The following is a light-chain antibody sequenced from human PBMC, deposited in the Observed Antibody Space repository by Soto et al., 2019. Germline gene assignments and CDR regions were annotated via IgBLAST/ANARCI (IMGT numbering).Light chain of an antibody. J-gene: IGKJ4*01. CDR1: QNIGSY. CDR3: QQTYSAPLT. V-gene: IGKV1-39*01. Sequence: DIQMTQSPSSLSASVGDTVTISCRASQNIGSYLNWYQQRAGKAPNLLIYAASTLQGDAPSRFRGSGSGTDFTLSIHSLQPEDFAVYFCQQTYSAPLTFGGGTKVDIK. CDR2: AAS.